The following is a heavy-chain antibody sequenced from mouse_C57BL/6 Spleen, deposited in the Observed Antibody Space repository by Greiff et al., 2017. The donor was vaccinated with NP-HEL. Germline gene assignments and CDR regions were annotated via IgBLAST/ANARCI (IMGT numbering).Heavy chain of an antibody. J-gene: IGHJ3*01. V-gene: IGHV1-52*01. Sequence: QVQLQQPGAELVRPGSSVKLSCKASGYTFTSYWMHWVKQRPIQGLEWIGNIDPSDSETHYNQKFKDKATLTVDKSSSTAYMQLSSLTSEDSAVYYCASQRGYSWFAYWGQGTLVTVSA. CDR3: ASQRGYSWFAY. CDR2: IDPSDSET. D-gene: IGHD2-3*01. CDR1: GYTFTSYW.